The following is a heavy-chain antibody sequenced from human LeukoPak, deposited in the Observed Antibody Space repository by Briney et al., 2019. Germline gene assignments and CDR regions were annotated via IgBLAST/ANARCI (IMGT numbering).Heavy chain of an antibody. CDR1: GFTVSSNY. J-gene: IGHJ4*02. V-gene: IGHV3-23*01. D-gene: IGHD1-26*01. CDR3: AKDRNSGTYWDY. Sequence: GGSLRLSCAASGFTVSSNYMSWVRQAPGKGLEWVSAISGSGGSTYYADSVKGRFTISRDNSKNTLYLEMNSLRAEDTAVYYCAKDRNSGTYWDYWGQGTLVTVSS. CDR2: ISGSGGST.